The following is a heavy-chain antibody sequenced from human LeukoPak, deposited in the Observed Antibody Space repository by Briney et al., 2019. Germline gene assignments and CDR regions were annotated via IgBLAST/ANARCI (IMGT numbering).Heavy chain of an antibody. CDR1: GGSVGSGSYY. CDR3: ARAFGYYDSSGYLDY. V-gene: IGHV4-61*01. Sequence: PSETLSLTCTVSGGSVGSGSYYWSWIRQPPGTGLEWIGYIYYSGSTNYNPSLKSRVTISVDTSKNQFSLKLSSVTAADTAVYYCARAFGYYDSSGYLDYWGQGTLVTVSS. D-gene: IGHD3-22*01. J-gene: IGHJ4*02. CDR2: IYYSGST.